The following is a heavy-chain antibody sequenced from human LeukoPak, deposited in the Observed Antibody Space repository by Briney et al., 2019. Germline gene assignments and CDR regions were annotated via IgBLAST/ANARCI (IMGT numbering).Heavy chain of an antibody. CDR2: ISTDGRDI. Sequence: GGSLRLSCAASGFTFSRYPMHWVRQAPGKGLEWVTVISTDGRDIKYADSVKGRFTISRDSSKNTVSLQMNSLRDDDTAVYYCARDPQISAADYYFDYWGQGTLVTVSS. D-gene: IGHD6-13*01. CDR3: ARDPQISAADYYFDY. J-gene: IGHJ4*02. CDR1: GFTFSRYP. V-gene: IGHV3-30*04.